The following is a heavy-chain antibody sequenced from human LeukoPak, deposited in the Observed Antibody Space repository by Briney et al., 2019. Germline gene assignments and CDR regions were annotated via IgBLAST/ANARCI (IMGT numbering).Heavy chain of an antibody. Sequence: ASVKVSCKASGYTFGSYAVNWLRQAPGQGFEWMGWINSNTGKPTYAQDFTGRFVFSLDTSVSTAYLQISSLKAEDTAVYYCARSHRSPDTAIDHWGQGTLVTVSS. V-gene: IGHV7-4-1*02. J-gene: IGHJ4*02. CDR3: ARSHRSPDTAIDH. CDR1: GYTFGSYA. CDR2: INSNTGKP. D-gene: IGHD5-18*01.